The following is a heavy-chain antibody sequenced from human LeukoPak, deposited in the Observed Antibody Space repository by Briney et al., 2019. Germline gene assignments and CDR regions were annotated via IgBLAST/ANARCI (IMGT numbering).Heavy chain of an antibody. CDR3: ARDLYSSRTNDAFVV. CDR1: GGSISSSNW. D-gene: IGHD6-13*01. V-gene: IGHV4-4*02. CDR2: IYHSGST. J-gene: IGHJ3*01. Sequence: SETLSLTCAVSGGSISSSNWWSWVRQPPGKGLEWIGEIYHSGSTNYNPSLKSRVTISVDTAKNQFSLNLSSVTAADTAVYYCARDLYSSRTNDAFVVWGQGTMVTVSS.